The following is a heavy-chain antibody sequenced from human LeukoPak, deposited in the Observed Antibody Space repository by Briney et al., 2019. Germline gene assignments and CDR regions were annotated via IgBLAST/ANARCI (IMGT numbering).Heavy chain of an antibody. CDR2: IYYSGST. J-gene: IGHJ4*02. CDR1: GGSISSGDYY. D-gene: IGHD4-17*01. CDR3: AREDVGDYVFDD. V-gene: IGHV4-30-4*01. Sequence: TSETLSLTCTVSGGSISSGDYYWSWIRQPPGKGLEWIGYIYYSGSTYYNPSLKSRVTISVDTSKNQFSLKLSSVTAADTAVYYCAREDVGDYVFDDWGQGTLVTVSS.